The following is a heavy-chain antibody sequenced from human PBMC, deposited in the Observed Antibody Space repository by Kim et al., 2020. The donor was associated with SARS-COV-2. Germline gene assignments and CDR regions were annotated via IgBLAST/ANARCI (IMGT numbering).Heavy chain of an antibody. CDR1: GFTFDDYA. V-gene: IGHV3-9*01. J-gene: IGHJ6*02. Sequence: GGSLRLSCAASGFTFDDYAMHWVRQAPGKGLEWVSGISWNSGSIGYADSVKGRFTISRDNAKNSLYLQMNSLRAEDTALYYCAKDIGSSWYGERYYYGMDVWGQGTTVTVSS. D-gene: IGHD6-13*01. CDR3: AKDIGSSWYGERYYYGMDV. CDR2: ISWNSGSI.